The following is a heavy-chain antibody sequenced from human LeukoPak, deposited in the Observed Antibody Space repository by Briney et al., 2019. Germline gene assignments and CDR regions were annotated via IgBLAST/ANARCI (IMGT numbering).Heavy chain of an antibody. J-gene: IGHJ4*02. V-gene: IGHV4-4*07. D-gene: IGHD6-13*01. CDR3: ARAVSTRWPFDY. CDR2: IYSYGST. Sequence: SETLSLTCTISGGSMSGYYWTWIRQPAGKGLEWIGRIYSYGSTNYSPNLKSRVTMSVDTSKNHFSLELSSVTAADTGVYFCARAVSTRWPFDYWGQGILVTVSS. CDR1: GGSMSGYY.